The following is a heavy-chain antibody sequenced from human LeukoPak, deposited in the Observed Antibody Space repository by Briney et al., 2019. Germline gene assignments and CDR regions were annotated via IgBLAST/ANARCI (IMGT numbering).Heavy chain of an antibody. CDR2: MNPNSGNT. Sequence: GASVKVSCKASGYTFTSYDINWVRQATGQGLEWMGWMNPNSGNTGYAQKSQGRVTMTRNTSISTAYMELSSLRSEDTAVYYCARAPAISFWSGYYSLPRDAFDIWGQGTMVTVSS. J-gene: IGHJ3*02. D-gene: IGHD3-3*01. V-gene: IGHV1-8*01. CDR1: GYTFTSYD. CDR3: ARAPAISFWSGYYSLPRDAFDI.